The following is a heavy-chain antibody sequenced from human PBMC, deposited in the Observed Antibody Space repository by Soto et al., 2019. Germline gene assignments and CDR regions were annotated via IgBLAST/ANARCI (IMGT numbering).Heavy chain of an antibody. J-gene: IGHJ6*02. D-gene: IGHD6-6*01. V-gene: IGHV5-51*01. CDR1: GYSFTSYW. CDR2: IYPGDSDT. CDR3: ARVLQLAPQFYYYYGMDV. Sequence: GESLKISCKGSGYSFTSYWIGWVRQMPGKGLEWMGIIYPGDSDTRYSPSFQGQVTISADKSISTAYLQWSSLKASDTAMYYCARVLQLAPQFYYYYGMDVWGQGTTVTVSS.